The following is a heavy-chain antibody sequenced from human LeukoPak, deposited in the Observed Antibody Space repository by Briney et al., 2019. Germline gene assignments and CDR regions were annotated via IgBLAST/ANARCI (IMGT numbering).Heavy chain of an antibody. CDR3: LTPLPYSAQ. D-gene: IGHD2-21*01. V-gene: IGHV3-15*07. J-gene: IGHJ4*02. CDR1: GFTFSNAY. CDR2: IKPKTDGETT. Sequence: GGSLRLSCAASGFTFSNAYMNWVRQAPGKGLEWVGRIKPKTDGETTEDAAPVKDRFSISRDDSKSMVYLQMNSLTTEDTAVYYRLTPLPYSAQGGQGTLVTVSS.